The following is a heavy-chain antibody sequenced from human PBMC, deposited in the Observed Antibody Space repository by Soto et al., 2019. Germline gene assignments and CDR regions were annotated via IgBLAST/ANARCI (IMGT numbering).Heavy chain of an antibody. CDR3: ASHYLVIHHRVIDY. CDR1: GFTFSSYG. J-gene: IGHJ4*02. Sequence: QVQLVESGGGVVQPGRSLRLSCAASGFTFSSYGMHWVRQAPGKGLEWVAVIWYNGSNKYYADSVKGRFTISRDNSKNTLYLQMNSLRAEDTAVYYCASHYLVIHHRVIDYWGQGTLVTVSS. CDR2: IWYNGSNK. V-gene: IGHV3-33*01. D-gene: IGHD2-15*01.